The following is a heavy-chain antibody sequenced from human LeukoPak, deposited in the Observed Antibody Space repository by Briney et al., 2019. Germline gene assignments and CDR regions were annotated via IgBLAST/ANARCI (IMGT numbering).Heavy chain of an antibody. D-gene: IGHD3-10*01. Sequence: PGGSLRLSCAASGFTFSSYAMSWVRQAPGKGLDWVSVIYSGGSTYYADSVKGRFTISRDNSKNTLYLQMNSLRAEDTAVYFCATGERMVRGDGVDYWGQGTLVTVSS. J-gene: IGHJ4*02. CDR1: GFTFSSYA. CDR2: IYSGGST. V-gene: IGHV3-66*01. CDR3: ATGERMVRGDGVDY.